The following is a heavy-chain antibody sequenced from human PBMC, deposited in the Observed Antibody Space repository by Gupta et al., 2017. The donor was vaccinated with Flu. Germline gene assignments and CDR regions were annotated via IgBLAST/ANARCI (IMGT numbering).Heavy chain of an antibody. CDR3: VKDPFARRGTTGN. CDR1: FRSYA. V-gene: IGHV3-23*01. CDR2: NGGGGGTT. D-gene: IGHD1-1*01. J-gene: IGHJ4*02. Sequence: FRSYAMSGVSKAAGKGMEWVATNGGGGGTTYYADYVKGRCTIARDNSKNRVYRRKNSLRAEDTAPDDGVKDPFARRGTTGNWGQGTRGTGYS.